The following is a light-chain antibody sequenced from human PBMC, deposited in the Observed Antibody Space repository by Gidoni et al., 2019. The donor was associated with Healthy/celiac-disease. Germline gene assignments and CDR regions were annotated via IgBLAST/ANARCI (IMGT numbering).Light chain of an antibody. V-gene: IGKV4-1*01. CDR3: QQYYSTPPYT. CDR2: WAS. Sequence: VPTGERATINCKSSQSVLYSSNNKNYLAWYQQKPGQPPKLLIYWASTRESGVPDRFSGSGSGTDFTLTISSLQAEDVAVYYCQQYYSTPPYTFGQGTKLEIK. CDR1: QSVLYSSNNKNY. J-gene: IGKJ2*01.